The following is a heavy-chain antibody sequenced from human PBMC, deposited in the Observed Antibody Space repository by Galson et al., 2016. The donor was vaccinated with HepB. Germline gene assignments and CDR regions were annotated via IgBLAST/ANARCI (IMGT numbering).Heavy chain of an antibody. Sequence: SLRLSCAASGFTISRFWMTWVRQAPGKGLEWVARIKEDGSELYYVDSVKGRFTISGDDAKNSLYLQMNSLRAEDTAVYYCAREGGDYYDSWSGYYPQYFDYWGRGTLVTVAS. V-gene: IGHV3-7*01. CDR2: IKEDGSEL. CDR1: GFTISRFW. CDR3: AREGGDYYDSWSGYYPQYFDY. D-gene: IGHD3-3*01. J-gene: IGHJ4*02.